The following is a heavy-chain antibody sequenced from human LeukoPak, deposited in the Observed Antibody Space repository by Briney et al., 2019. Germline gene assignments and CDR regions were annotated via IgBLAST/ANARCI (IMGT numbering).Heavy chain of an antibody. D-gene: IGHD2-15*01. CDR3: ARGASDGVVGWFDP. J-gene: IGHJ5*02. CDR1: GDSSSTYS. V-gene: IGHV4-59*01. CDR2: IYYSGST. Sequence: PSETLSLTCTVSGDSSSTYSWTWLRQPPGKGLEWIGYIYYSGSTNYNPSLKSRITISVDTSKRQISLKLSSVTAADTAVYYCARGASDGVVGWFDPWGQGTLVTVSS.